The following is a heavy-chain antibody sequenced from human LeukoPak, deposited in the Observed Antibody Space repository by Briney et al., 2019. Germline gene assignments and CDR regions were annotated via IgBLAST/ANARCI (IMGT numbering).Heavy chain of an antibody. CDR2: INPSGGST. CDR3: ARDNSIGGRGWWFDP. Sequence: GASVKVSCKASGYTLTNYYMHWVRQAPGQGLEWMGLINPSGGSTSYAEKFQGRVIMTRDMSTTTDYMELSSLRSEDTAVYYCARDNSIGGRGWWFDPWGQGTLVTVSS. V-gene: IGHV1-46*01. J-gene: IGHJ5*02. CDR1: GYTLTNYY. D-gene: IGHD4-23*01.